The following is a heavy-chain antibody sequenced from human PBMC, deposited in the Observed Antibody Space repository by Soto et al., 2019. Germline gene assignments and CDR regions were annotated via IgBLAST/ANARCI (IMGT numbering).Heavy chain of an antibody. V-gene: IGHV1-2*04. CDR3: ARGRKVVATPARDDWFDP. J-gene: IGHJ5*02. CDR2: INPKDGAT. CDR1: GYSFIDYY. Sequence: QVKLVQSGAELRSPGASVRVSCKASGYSFIDYYINWVRQAPGQGLEWMGWINPKDGATKSAQKFQDWVTMTSDTSHTTAYLDLRSDDTAVYYCARGRKVVATPARDDWFDPWGQGTLVTVSS. D-gene: IGHD2-21*02.